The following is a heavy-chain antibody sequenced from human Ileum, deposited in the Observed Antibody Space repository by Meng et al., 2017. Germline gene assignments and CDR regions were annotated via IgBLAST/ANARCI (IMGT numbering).Heavy chain of an antibody. V-gene: IGHV7-4-1*02. Sequence: QIQLLQSGPELKNPGASWKVSGKGSGYTFTNYGMNWVRQAPGQGLEWMGWINTNTGDPTYAQAFTGRFVFSLDTSVNTAYLQISSLKAEDTAIYYCAREPRRFDHWGQGTLVTVSS. CDR3: AREPRRFDH. CDR1: GYTFTNYG. J-gene: IGHJ4*02. CDR2: INTNTGDP.